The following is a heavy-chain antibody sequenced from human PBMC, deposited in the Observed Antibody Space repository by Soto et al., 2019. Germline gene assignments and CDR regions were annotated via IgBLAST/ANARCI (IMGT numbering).Heavy chain of an antibody. V-gene: IGHV3-13*01. J-gene: IGHJ6*02. CDR1: GFTFSSYD. D-gene: IGHD6-13*01. CDR2: IGTAGDT. CDR3: ARGCSGWAAAGTVCYYGMDV. Sequence: GGSLRLSCAASGFTFSSYDMHWVRQATGKGLEWVSAIGTAGDTYYPGSVKGRFTNSRENAKNSLYLQMNSLRAEDTAVYYCARGCSGWAAAGTVCYYGMDVWGQGTTVTVSS.